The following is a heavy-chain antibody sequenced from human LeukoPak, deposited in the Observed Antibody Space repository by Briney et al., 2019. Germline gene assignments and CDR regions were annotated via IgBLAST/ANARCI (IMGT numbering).Heavy chain of an antibody. J-gene: IGHJ4*02. CDR3: ARDRGGSRPRFDY. Sequence: PSETLSLTCTVSGGSISSGSYYWSWIRQPAGKGLEWIGRIYTSGSTNYNPSLKSRVTISVDTSKNQFSLKLSSVTAADTAVYYCARDRGGSRPRFDYWGQGTLVTVSS. V-gene: IGHV4-61*02. CDR2: IYTSGST. CDR1: GGSISSGSYY. D-gene: IGHD1-26*01.